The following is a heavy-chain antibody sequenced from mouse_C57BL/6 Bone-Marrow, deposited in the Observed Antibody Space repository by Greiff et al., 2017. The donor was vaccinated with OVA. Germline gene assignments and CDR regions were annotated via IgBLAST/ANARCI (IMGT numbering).Heavy chain of an antibody. CDR1: GFTFSSYA. CDR3: TRAHYYGSSFDY. CDR2: ISSGGDYI. Sequence: EVKLVESGEGLVKPGGSLKLSCAPSGFTFSSYAMSWVRQTPEKRLEWVAYISSGGDYIYYADTVKGRFTISRDNARNTLYLQMSSLKSEDTAMYYCTRAHYYGSSFDYWGQGTTLTVSS. J-gene: IGHJ2*01. D-gene: IGHD1-1*01. V-gene: IGHV5-9-1*02.